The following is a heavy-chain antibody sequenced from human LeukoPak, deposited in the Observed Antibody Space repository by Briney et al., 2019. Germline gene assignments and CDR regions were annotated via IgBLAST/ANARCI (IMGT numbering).Heavy chain of an antibody. Sequence: PSETLSLTCALSGDSIRRYYWSWIRQPPGKGLEWIGYIYYSGSTNYNPSLKSRVTISVDTSKNQFSLKLSSVTAADTAVYYCARGGDILTGYYVFDPWGQGTLVTVSS. CDR1: GDSIRRYY. CDR3: ARGGDILTGYYVFDP. D-gene: IGHD3-9*01. V-gene: IGHV4-59*01. J-gene: IGHJ5*02. CDR2: IYYSGST.